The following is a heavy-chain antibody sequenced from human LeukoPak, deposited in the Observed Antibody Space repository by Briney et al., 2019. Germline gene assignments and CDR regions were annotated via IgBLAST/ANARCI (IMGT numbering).Heavy chain of an antibody. CDR3: TRLSVRGPFDY. V-gene: IGHV3-73*01. J-gene: IGHJ4*02. CDR2: IRSKANSYAT. Sequence: GGSLRLSCAASGFTFSGSAMHWVRQASGKGREWVGRIRSKANSYATAYAASVKGRFTISRDDSKNTAYLQMNSLKTEDTAVYYCTRLSVRGPFDYWGQGTLVTVSS. D-gene: IGHD1-1*01. CDR1: GFTFSGSA.